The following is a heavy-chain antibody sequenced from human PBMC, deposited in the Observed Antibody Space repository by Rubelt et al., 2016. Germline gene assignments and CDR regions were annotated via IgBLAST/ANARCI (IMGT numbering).Heavy chain of an antibody. D-gene: IGHD3-10*01. CDR1: GYTFTSYG. CDR2: ISAYNGNT. V-gene: IGHV1-18*01. Sequence: QVQLVQSGAEVKKPGASVKVSCKASGYTFTSYGISWVRQAPGQGLEWMGWISAYNGNTNYAQKLQGRVTSTTDTATSTAYRELRSLRSDDTAVYYCARDPLPVRGVIMTPTHWGQGTLVTVSS. J-gene: IGHJ4*02. CDR3: ARDPLPVRGVIMTPTH.